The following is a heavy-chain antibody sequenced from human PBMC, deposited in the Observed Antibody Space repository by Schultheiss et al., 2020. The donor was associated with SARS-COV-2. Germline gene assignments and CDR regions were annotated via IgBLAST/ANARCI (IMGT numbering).Heavy chain of an antibody. V-gene: IGHV3-23*01. Sequence: GGSLRLSCAASGFTFSSYAMYWVRQAPGKGLEWVSGISWNSGSIGYADSVKGRFTISRDNSKNTLYLQMNSLRAEDTAVYYCARDSRYYYDSSGYPPIDYWGQGTLVTVSS. J-gene: IGHJ4*02. D-gene: IGHD3-22*01. CDR2: ISWNSGSI. CDR1: GFTFSSYA. CDR3: ARDSRYYYDSSGYPPIDY.